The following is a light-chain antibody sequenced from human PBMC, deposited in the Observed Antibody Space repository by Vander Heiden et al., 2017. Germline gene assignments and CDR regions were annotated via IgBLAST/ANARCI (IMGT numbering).Light chain of an antibody. J-gene: IGLJ2*01. V-gene: IGLV1-44*01. CDR2: SNN. CDR3: ASWDDSLEGVI. CDR1: FSNIESNA. Sequence: QSVLTQPPSASGAPAQRVTISCSGSFSNIESNAVNWYQQFPGTATKLLIYSNNERPSGVPNRFSGSKSGTSASLAISGLQSDDEADYYCASWDDSLEGVIFGGGTKLTVL.